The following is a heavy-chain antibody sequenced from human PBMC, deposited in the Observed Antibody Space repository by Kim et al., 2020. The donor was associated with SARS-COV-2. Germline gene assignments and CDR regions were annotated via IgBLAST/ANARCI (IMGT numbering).Heavy chain of an antibody. J-gene: IGHJ4*02. CDR3: ARQDCSSTSCYGGPDY. V-gene: IGHV3-30*01. Sequence: SVKGRFTISRDNSKNTLYLQMNSLRAEDTAVYYCARQDCSSTSCYGGPDYWGQGTLVTVSS. D-gene: IGHD2-2*01.